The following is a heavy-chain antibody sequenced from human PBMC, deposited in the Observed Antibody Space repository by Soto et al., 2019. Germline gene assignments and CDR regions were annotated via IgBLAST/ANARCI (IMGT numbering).Heavy chain of an antibody. CDR3: AKDYYDSSGYPHDAFDI. Sequence: GGSLRLSCAASGFTFSSYAMSWVRQAPGKGLEWVSAISGSGGSTYYADSVKGRFTISRDNSKNTLYMQMNSLRAEDTAVYYCAKDYYDSSGYPHDAFDIWGQGTMVTVSS. V-gene: IGHV3-23*01. J-gene: IGHJ3*02. CDR1: GFTFSSYA. D-gene: IGHD3-22*01. CDR2: ISGSGGST.